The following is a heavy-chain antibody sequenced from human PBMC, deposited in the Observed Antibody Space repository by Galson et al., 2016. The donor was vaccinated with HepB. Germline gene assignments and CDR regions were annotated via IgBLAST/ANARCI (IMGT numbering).Heavy chain of an antibody. CDR2: IYYSGST. V-gene: IGHV4-31*03. D-gene: IGHD3-9*01. CDR3: ARVGYGIKSVDY. Sequence: TLSLTCTVSGDSISSVGNYWSWIRQHPEKGLEWIGYIYYSGSTYYNPSLKSRVTISVDTSKNQFSLKLTSVTAADTAVYYCARVGYGIKSVDYWGQGTLVTVSS. CDR1: GDSISSVGNY. J-gene: IGHJ4*02.